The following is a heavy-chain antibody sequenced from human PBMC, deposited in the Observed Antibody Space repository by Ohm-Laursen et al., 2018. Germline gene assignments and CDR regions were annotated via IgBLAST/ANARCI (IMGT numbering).Heavy chain of an antibody. CDR1: GFTFSSYW. Sequence: GSLRLSCTASGFTFSSYWMHWVRQAPGKGLEWVSSISSSSSSIYYADSVKGRFTISRDNAKNSLYLQMNSLRVEDTAVYYCAWNFSWGQGTLVTVSS. J-gene: IGHJ4*02. CDR2: ISSSSSSI. V-gene: IGHV3-21*01. D-gene: IGHD1-1*01. CDR3: AWNFS.